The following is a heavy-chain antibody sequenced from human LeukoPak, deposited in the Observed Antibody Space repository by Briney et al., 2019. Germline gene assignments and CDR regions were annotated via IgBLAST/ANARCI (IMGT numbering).Heavy chain of an antibody. CDR3: AKDAVGAYYDSSGYPVGYFDY. CDR1: GYTFSNYA. J-gene: IGHJ4*02. CDR2: ISHNGDRI. Sequence: PGGSLRLSCAASGYTFSNYAMTWVRQAPGKRLEWVSGISHNGDRIYYADSVKGRFTISRDNSKNTLYLQMNSLRPEDTAVYYCAKDAVGAYYDSSGYPVGYFDYWGQGTLVTVSS. V-gene: IGHV3-23*01. D-gene: IGHD3-22*01.